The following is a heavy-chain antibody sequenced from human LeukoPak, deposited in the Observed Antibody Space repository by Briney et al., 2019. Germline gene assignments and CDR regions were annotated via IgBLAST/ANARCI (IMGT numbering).Heavy chain of an antibody. D-gene: IGHD2-15*01. Sequence: GGSLRLSCAASGFTLSSYSMNWVRQAPGKGLEWVSYISSSSSTIYYADSVKGRFTISRDNAKNSLYLQMNSLRAEDTAVYYCARVLRYCSGGNCYSGGLGYMDVWGKGTTVTISS. J-gene: IGHJ6*03. V-gene: IGHV3-48*01. CDR2: ISSSSSTI. CDR3: ARVLRYCSGGNCYSGGLGYMDV. CDR1: GFTLSSYS.